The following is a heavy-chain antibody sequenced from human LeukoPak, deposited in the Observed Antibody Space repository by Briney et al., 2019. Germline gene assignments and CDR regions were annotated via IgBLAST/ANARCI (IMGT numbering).Heavy chain of an antibody. J-gene: IGHJ4*02. CDR1: GGSISSSSYY. D-gene: IGHD6-13*01. Sequence: PSETLSDTCTVSGGSISSSSYYWGWIRQPPGKGLEWIGTFYYSGSTYYNPSLQGRVRISGDTSKNHLSLNLSSVTAADTAVYYYGRRSNWAFEYWGQGNLVTVSS. V-gene: IGHV4-39*02. CDR3: GRRSNWAFEY. CDR2: FYYSGST.